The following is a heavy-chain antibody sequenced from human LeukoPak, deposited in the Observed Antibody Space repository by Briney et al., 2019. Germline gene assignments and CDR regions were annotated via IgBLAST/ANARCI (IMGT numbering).Heavy chain of an antibody. D-gene: IGHD1-26*01. J-gene: IGHJ4*02. Sequence: PGGSLRLSCAASGFTFSSYGMHWVRQAPGKGLEWVAVIWYDGSNKYYADSEKGRFTISRDNSKNTLYLQMNSLRAEDTAVYYCARDLVGATDWGQGTLVTVSS. CDR2: IWYDGSNK. CDR1: GFTFSSYG. V-gene: IGHV3-33*01. CDR3: ARDLVGATD.